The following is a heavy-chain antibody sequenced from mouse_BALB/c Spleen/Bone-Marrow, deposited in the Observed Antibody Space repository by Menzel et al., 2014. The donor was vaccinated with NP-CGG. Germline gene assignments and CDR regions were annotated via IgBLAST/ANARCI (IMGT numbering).Heavy chain of an antibody. Sequence: EVMLVESGGDLVKPGGSLKLSCAASGFTFSSYGMSWVRQTPDKSLEWVATISSGGSHTYYPDSVKGRFTISRDNAKNTLYLQMSSPKSEDTAIYYCARRGFDNSYWYFGVWGAGTTVTVSS. CDR3: ARRGFDNSYWYFGV. CDR2: ISSGGSHT. V-gene: IGHV5-6*02. J-gene: IGHJ1*01. CDR1: GFTFSSYG.